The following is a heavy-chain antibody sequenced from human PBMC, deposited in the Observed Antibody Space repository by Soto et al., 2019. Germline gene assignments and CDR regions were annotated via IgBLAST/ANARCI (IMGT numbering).Heavy chain of an antibody. CDR3: ARDGDYDFWTAVGYYYFGMDV. Sequence: QVQLVESGGGVVQPGRSLRLSCAASGFTFSSYAMHWVRQAPGKGLEWVAVISYDGSNKYYADSVKGRFTISRDNSKNTLCLQMNSLRDEDTAVYYCARDGDYDFWTAVGYYYFGMDVWGQGTTVTVSS. V-gene: IGHV3-30-3*01. J-gene: IGHJ6*02. CDR1: GFTFSSYA. CDR2: ISYDGSNK. D-gene: IGHD3-3*01.